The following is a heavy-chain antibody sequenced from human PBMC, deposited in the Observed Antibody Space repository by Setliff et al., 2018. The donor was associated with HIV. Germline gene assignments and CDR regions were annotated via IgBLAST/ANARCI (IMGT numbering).Heavy chain of an antibody. V-gene: IGHV1-69-2*01. CDR3: ATRTTGSYYDYFDY. D-gene: IGHD1-26*01. CDR2: IDPEDGKS. J-gene: IGHJ4*02. Sequence: GASVKVSCKASGYTFSDYYMHWVQQAPGKGLEWVVRIDPEDGKSVYAEKFQGRVTITADTSIDTAYMDLSSLRSEDTAVYYCATRTTGSYYDYFDYWGQGTLVTVSS. CDR1: GYTFSDYY.